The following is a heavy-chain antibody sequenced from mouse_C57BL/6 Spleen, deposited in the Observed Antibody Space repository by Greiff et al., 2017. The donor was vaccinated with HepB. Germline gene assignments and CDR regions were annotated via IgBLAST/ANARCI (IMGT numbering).Heavy chain of an antibody. D-gene: IGHD3-2*02. Sequence: VQLQQPGAELVKPGASVKLSCKASGYTFTGYWMHWVKQRPGQGLEWIGMIHPNSGSTNYNEKFKSKATLTVDKSSSTAYMQLSSLTSEDSAVYYCARRTAQAGFAYWGQGTLVTVSA. J-gene: IGHJ3*01. V-gene: IGHV1-64*01. CDR1: GYTFTGYW. CDR3: ARRTAQAGFAY. CDR2: IHPNSGST.